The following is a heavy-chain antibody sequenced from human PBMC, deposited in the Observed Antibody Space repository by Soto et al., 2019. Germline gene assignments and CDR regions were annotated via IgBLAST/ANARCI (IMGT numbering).Heavy chain of an antibody. CDR3: ANRQAYDISTGYYPFAY. V-gene: IGHV2-5*02. CDR1: GFSRSTSGAA. Sequence: QITLKESAPTLVKPTQTLTLTCTFSGFSRSTSGAAVAWIRQSPGQALDRLALIYWDDGKRYSPSLETRLNITKDTSKNQVVLTLTSVDPLDTATYYCANRQAYDISTGYYPFAYWGQGPLVTVSS. J-gene: IGHJ4*02. CDR2: IYWDDGK. D-gene: IGHD3-9*01.